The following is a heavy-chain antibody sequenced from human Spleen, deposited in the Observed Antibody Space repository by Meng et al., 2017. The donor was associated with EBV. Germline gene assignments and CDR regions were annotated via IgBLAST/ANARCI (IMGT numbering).Heavy chain of an antibody. V-gene: IGHV4-39*01. CDR2: VHYTGST. Sequence: QLQGSGPGLVKPSQPLSRAGTVSGGGVRSFYYWGWIRQPPGRGLEWIGSVHYTGSTYYSPSLKSRVTVSVDTSKNQFSLRLTSVTAADTAVYYCARPFPSWQSPRLDPFGAWGQGTLVTVSS. J-gene: IGHJ5*02. CDR3: ARPFPSWQSPRLDPFGA. D-gene: IGHD6-19*01. CDR1: GGGVRSFYY.